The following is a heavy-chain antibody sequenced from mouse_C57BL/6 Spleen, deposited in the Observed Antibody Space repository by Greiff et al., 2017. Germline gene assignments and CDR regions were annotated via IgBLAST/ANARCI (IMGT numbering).Heavy chain of an antibody. D-gene: IGHD1-1*01. J-gene: IGHJ2*01. CDR1: GYTFTSYG. CDR2: IYPRSGNT. CDR3: ARRDGSSY. Sequence: QVQLQQSGAELARPGASVKLSCKASGYTFTSYGISWVKQRTGQGLEWIGEIYPRSGNTYYNEKFKGKAILTADKSSSTAYMELRSLTSEDSAVYFCARRDGSSYWGQGTTLTGSS. V-gene: IGHV1-81*01.